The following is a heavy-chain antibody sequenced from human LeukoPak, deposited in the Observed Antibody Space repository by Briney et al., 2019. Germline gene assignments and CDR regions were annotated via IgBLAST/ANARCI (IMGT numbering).Heavy chain of an antibody. V-gene: IGHV3-74*01. CDR3: ARAGNFRFDY. CDR1: GFTFSSSW. J-gene: IGHJ4*02. CDR2: MNGDGSTI. D-gene: IGHD1-7*01. Sequence: GGSLRLSCAGSGFTFSSSWIHWVRQGPGKGLVCVARMNGDGSTINYADSVKGRFTISRDNAKNTVYLQMSSLRDEDTAIYYCARAGNFRFDYWGQGTLVTVSS.